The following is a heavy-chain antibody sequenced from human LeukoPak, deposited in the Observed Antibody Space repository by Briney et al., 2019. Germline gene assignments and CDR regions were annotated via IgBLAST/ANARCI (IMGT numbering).Heavy chain of an antibody. CDR1: GFTFSRYW. CDR3: ATLRYFDWSDY. Sequence: GGSLRLSSAASGFTFSRYWMHWVRQAPGKGLVWVSLINSDGSSTSYADSVKGRITISRDNAKNTLYLQMNSLRAEDTAVYYCATLRYFDWSDYWGQGTLVTVSS. D-gene: IGHD3-9*01. CDR2: INSDGSST. V-gene: IGHV3-74*01. J-gene: IGHJ4*02.